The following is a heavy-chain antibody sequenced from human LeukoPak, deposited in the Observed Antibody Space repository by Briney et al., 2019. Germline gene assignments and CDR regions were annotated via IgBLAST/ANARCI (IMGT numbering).Heavy chain of an antibody. CDR1: GGSMSSGNYH. J-gene: IGHJ3*02. CDR3: ALRNFGNGFHI. D-gene: IGHD3-3*01. V-gene: IGHV4-61*02. CDR2: IFNGGST. Sequence: SQTLSLTCNVSGGSMSSGNYHWTWIRQPAGKGPEWIGRIFNGGSTNYNPSLKSRASISQDTSKNQFSLSLTSVTAADTAVYYCALRNFGNGFHIWGQGTLVTVSS.